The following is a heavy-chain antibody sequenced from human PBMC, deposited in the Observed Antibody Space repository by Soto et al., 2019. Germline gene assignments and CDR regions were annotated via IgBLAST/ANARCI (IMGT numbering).Heavy chain of an antibody. J-gene: IGHJ6*02. CDR2: IRYAGSNK. CDR1: GFTFSSYG. Sequence: QVQLVESGGGVAQPGRSLRLSCAASGFTFSSYGMHWVRQAPGKGLEWVAVIRYAGSNKYYADSVKGRFTISRDNSTNTLYLQMNSLRAEDTAVYYCARAGQQLVLPGERYYGMDVWGQGTTVTVSS. V-gene: IGHV3-33*01. D-gene: IGHD6-13*01. CDR3: ARAGQQLVLPGERYYGMDV.